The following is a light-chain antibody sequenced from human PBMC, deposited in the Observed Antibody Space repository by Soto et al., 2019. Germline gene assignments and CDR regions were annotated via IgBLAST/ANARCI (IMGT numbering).Light chain of an antibody. CDR2: VAS. CDR1: QNVGTY. Sequence: DIQMTQSPSSLSASIGDRVTITGRASQNVGTYLSWYQQKQGKAPKLLINVASTLQSGVPSRFSGSGSGTDFTLAISSLQPEDFATYYCQQSSSTPQTFGGGTRVEIK. V-gene: IGKV1-39*01. CDR3: QQSSSTPQT. J-gene: IGKJ4*01.